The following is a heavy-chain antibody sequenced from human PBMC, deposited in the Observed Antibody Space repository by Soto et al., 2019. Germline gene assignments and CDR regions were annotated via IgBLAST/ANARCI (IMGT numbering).Heavy chain of an antibody. V-gene: IGHV1-18*01. J-gene: IGHJ4*02. CDR1: GYTFTSYG. D-gene: IGHD2-21*02. CDR3: ARDRPILGYCGGDCYSGWWY. Sequence: QVQLVQSGAEVKKPGASVKVSCKASGYTFTSYGISWVRQAPGQGLEWMGWISAYNGNTNYAQKLQGRVTMTTDTSTSTAYMELRSLRSDDTAVYYCARDRPILGYCGGDCYSGWWYWGQGTLVTVSS. CDR2: ISAYNGNT.